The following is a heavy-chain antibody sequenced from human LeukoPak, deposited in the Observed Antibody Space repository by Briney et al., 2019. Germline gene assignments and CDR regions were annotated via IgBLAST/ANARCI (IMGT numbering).Heavy chain of an antibody. D-gene: IGHD3-10*01. CDR3: ARLGQITLVRGQSYYYHSMDV. Sequence: SETLSLTCTVSGASISSHYWSWIRQPPGKGLEWIGYIHTSGYTNYNPSLQSRVTISTDISENQFSLKLTSVTAADTAVYYCARLGQITLVRGQSYYYHSMDVWAQGTTVTVSS. CDR1: GASISSHY. CDR2: IHTSGYT. J-gene: IGHJ6*02. V-gene: IGHV4-4*08.